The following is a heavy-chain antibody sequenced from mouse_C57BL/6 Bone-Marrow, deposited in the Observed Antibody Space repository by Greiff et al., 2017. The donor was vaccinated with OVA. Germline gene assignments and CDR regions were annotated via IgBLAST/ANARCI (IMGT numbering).Heavy chain of an antibody. D-gene: IGHD1-1*01. Sequence: QVQLKQPGAELVKPGASVKLSCKASGYTFTSYWMHWVKQRPGRGLEWIGRIDPNSGGTKYNEKFKSKATLTVDKPSSTAYMQLSSLTSEDSAVYDWAREGELDYYGSGGGDAMDYWGQGTSVTVSS. V-gene: IGHV1-72*01. J-gene: IGHJ4*01. CDR2: IDPNSGGT. CDR3: AREGELDYYGSGGGDAMDY. CDR1: GYTFTSYW.